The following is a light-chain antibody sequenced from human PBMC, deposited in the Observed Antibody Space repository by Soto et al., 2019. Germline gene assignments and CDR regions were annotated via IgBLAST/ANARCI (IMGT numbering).Light chain of an antibody. J-gene: IGLJ1*01. CDR2: EVS. V-gene: IGLV2-8*01. CDR3: SSYAGSTLYV. CDR1: SSDVGGYNY. Sequence: QSALTQPPSASGSPGQSVTISCTGTSSDVGGYNYVSWYQQHPGKAPKLMIYEVSKRPSGVPDRFSGSKSGNTASLTVSGLQAEDEADYYCSSYAGSTLYVFGTGNKVTVL.